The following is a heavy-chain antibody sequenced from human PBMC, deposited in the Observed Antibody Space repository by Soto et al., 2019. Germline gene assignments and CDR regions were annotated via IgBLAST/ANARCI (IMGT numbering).Heavy chain of an antibody. V-gene: IGHV6-1*01. CDR1: GDSASSNSAA. Sequence: PSQTLSLTCAISGDSASSNSAAWNWIRQSPSRGLEWLGRTYYRSKWYNDYAVSVKSRITINPDTSKNQLSLQLNSVTPEDTAVYYCARHSGYHHYFDYWGQGTLVTVSS. J-gene: IGHJ4*02. CDR3: ARHSGYHHYFDY. CDR2: TYYRSKWYN. D-gene: IGHD5-12*01.